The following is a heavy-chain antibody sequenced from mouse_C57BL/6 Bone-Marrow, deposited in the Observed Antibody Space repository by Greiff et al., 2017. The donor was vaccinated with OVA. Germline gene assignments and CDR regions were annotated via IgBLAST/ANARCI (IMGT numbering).Heavy chain of an antibody. Sequence: EVQVVESGGGLVQPGGSLKLSCAASGFTFSDYYMYWVRQTPEKRLEWVAYISNGGGSTYYPDTVKGRFTISRDNAKNTLYLQMSRRRSEDTAMYYCARHGWGFAYWGQGTLVTVSA. CDR1: GFTFSDYY. CDR3: ARHGWGFAY. J-gene: IGHJ3*01. CDR2: ISNGGGST. D-gene: IGHD3-3*01. V-gene: IGHV5-12*01.